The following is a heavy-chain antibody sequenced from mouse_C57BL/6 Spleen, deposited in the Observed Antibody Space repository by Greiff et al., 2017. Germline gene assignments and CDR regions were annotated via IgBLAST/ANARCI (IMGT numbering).Heavy chain of an antibody. V-gene: IGHV2-2*01. CDR3: ARKGLGFAY. D-gene: IGHD6-2*01. CDR1: GFSLTSYG. CDR2: IWSGGST. Sequence: QVQLQQSGPGLVQPSQSLSITCTVSGFSLTSYGVHWVRQSPGKGLEWLGVIWSGGSTDYNAAFISRLSISKDNSKSQVFFKMNSLQADDTAIYYCARKGLGFAYWGQGTLVTVSA. J-gene: IGHJ3*01.